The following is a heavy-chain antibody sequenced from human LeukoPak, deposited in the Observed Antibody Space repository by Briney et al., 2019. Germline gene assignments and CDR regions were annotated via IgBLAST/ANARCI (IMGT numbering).Heavy chain of an antibody. CDR3: ARHPNYYYYYMDV. CDR1: GGSFSGYY. Sequence: SETLSLTCAVYGGSFSGYYWGWIRQPPGKGLEWIGNIFYSGSTYYSPSLRSRVTISLDTSRNQFSLKLSSVTAADTAVYYCARHPNYYYYYMDVWGKGTTVTISS. CDR2: IFYSGST. V-gene: IGHV4-34*12. J-gene: IGHJ6*03.